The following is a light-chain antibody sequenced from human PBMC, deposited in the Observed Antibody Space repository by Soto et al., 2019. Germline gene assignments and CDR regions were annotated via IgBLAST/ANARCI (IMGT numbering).Light chain of an antibody. CDR2: ETN. Sequence: QSVLTQPASVSGSPGQSITISCTGTSTDVGISNLVSWYQHHPGKAPKLIIYETNKRPSGVSNRFSGSKSGNTASLTVSGLQAEDEADYSCCSYAQPSSVLFGGGTKLTVL. V-gene: IGLV2-23*02. CDR3: CSYAQPSSVL. CDR1: STDVGISNL. J-gene: IGLJ2*01.